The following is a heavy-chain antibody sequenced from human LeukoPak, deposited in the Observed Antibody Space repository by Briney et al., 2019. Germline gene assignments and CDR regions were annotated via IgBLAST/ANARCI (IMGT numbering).Heavy chain of an antibody. CDR1: GESLSGYY. J-gene: IGHJ6*02. CDR3: ARIRSRPNYYYGMDV. Sequence: PSETLSLTCAVYGESLSGYYWSWIRQPPGKGLEWIGEINHSGSTSTSYNPSLKSRVIILVDTSKNQFSLKLTSVTAADTAVYYCARIRSRPNYYYGMDVWGQGITVTVSS. D-gene: IGHD1-14*01. CDR2: INHSGSTST. V-gene: IGHV4-34*01.